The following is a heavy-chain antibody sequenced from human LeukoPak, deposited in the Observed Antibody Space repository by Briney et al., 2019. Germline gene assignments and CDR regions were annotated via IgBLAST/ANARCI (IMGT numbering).Heavy chain of an antibody. CDR2: ITWNSGST. D-gene: IGHD5-18*01. CDR3: AKDKVRYSYGLYYFDY. Sequence: GGSLRPSCAASGFTFHDYALHWVRQAPGKGLEWISLITWNSGSTYYADSVKGRFTISRDNSKNSLYLQMNSLTTEDTALYYCAKDKVRYSYGLYYFDYWGQGTLVTVSS. V-gene: IGHV3-43*01. J-gene: IGHJ4*02. CDR1: GFTFHDYA.